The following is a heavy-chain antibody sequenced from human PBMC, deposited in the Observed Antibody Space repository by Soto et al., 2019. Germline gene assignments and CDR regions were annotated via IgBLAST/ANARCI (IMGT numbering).Heavy chain of an antibody. V-gene: IGHV1-46*01. CDR2: INPSGGST. CDR1: GYTFTSYY. CDR3: ARDYCSGGSCPTLFDY. J-gene: IGHJ4*02. D-gene: IGHD2-15*01. Sequence: QVQLVQSGAEVKKPGASVKVSCKASGYTFTSYYMHWVRQAPGQGLEWMVIINPSGGSTSYAQKFQGRVTMTRDTSTSTVYMELSSLRSEDTAVYYCARDYCSGGSCPTLFDYWGQGTLVTVSS.